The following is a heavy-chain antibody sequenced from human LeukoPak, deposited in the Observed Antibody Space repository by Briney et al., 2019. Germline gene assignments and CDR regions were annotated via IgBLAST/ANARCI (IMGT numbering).Heavy chain of an antibody. CDR1: GFTFSSYV. J-gene: IGHJ6*02. CDR2: IWYDGTNK. CDR3: ARDLGDYVSYGMDV. Sequence: QTGGSLRLSCAASGFTFSSYVVHWVRQAPGKGLEWVAVIWYDGTNKYYADSVKGRFTISRDNSKNTLHLQMNSLRAEDTAVYCCARDLGDYVSYGMDVWGQGTTVTVSS. V-gene: IGHV3-33*01. D-gene: IGHD4-17*01.